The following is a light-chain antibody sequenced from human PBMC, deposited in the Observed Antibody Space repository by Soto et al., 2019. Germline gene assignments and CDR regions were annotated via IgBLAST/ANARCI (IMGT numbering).Light chain of an antibody. V-gene: IGKV3D-20*02. CDR3: QQGYSNPWT. CDR2: GAS. J-gene: IGKJ1*01. CDR1: QSVSSSY. Sequence: EIVMTQSPATLSVSPGERATLSCRASQSVSSSYLAWYQQKPGQAPRLLIYGASSRATGIPDRFSGSGSGTNFTLSLNSLQPEDFATYYCQQGYSNPWTFGQGTKVDIK.